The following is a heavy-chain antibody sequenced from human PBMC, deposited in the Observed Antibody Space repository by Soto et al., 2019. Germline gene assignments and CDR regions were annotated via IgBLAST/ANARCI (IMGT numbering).Heavy chain of an antibody. V-gene: IGHV3-30*03. CDR1: GFSFSSYG. CDR2: ISYDGTDD. Sequence: QVQLVESGGGVVQPGRSLRLSCAASGFSFSSYGMHWVRQAPGKGLEWVAMISYDGTDDYYADSVKGRLTISRDNSKTGVYLQMNSLRAEDTAVYYCATQESDWNDHVDYWGQGTLVTVSS. D-gene: IGHD1-1*01. J-gene: IGHJ4*02. CDR3: ATQESDWNDHVDY.